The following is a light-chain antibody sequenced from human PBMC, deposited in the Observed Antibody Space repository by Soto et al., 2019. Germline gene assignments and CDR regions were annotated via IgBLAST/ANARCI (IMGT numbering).Light chain of an antibody. Sequence: EIVLTQSPATLSLSPGERATLSCRASQNINRYLAWYHQKPGQPPRLLIYDASNRATGIPARFSGSGSGTDFTLTISSLEPEDFAVYYCQQRYNWPITFGQGTRLEIK. CDR3: QQRYNWPIT. V-gene: IGKV3-11*01. J-gene: IGKJ5*01. CDR1: QNINRY. CDR2: DAS.